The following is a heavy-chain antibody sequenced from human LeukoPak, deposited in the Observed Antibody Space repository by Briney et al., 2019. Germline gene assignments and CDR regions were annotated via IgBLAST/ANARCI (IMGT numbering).Heavy chain of an antibody. D-gene: IGHD3-3*01. CDR2: ISSSSSYI. V-gene: IGHV3-21*01. CDR3: AREASHHYDFWSGYPDH. Sequence: GGSLRLSCAASGFTFSSYSMNWVRQAPGKGLEWVSSISSSSSYIYYADSVKGRFTISRDNAKNSLYLQMNSLRAEDTAVYYCAREASHHYDFWSGYPDHWGQGTRVTVST. CDR1: GFTFSSYS. J-gene: IGHJ4*02.